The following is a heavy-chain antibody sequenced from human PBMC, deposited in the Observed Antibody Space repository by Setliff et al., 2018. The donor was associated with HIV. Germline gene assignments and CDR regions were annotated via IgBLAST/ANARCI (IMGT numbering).Heavy chain of an antibody. CDR3: ARGRRITMIVVARWDAFDI. D-gene: IGHD3-22*01. V-gene: IGHV1-3*01. CDR1: GYTFTSYA. CDR2: INAGNGNT. Sequence: EASVKVSCKASGYTFTSYAMHWVRQAPGQRLEWMGWINAGNGNTKYSQKFQGRVTITRDTSASTAYMGLSSLRSEDTAVYYCARGRRITMIVVARWDAFDIWGQGTMVTVSS. J-gene: IGHJ3*02.